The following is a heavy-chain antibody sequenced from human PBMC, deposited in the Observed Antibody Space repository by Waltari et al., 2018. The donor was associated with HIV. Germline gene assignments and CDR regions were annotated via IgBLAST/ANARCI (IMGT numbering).Heavy chain of an antibody. Sequence: QLLESGGGLVEPGGSLRVSCAASGFIFTDFARDWVRQAPGKGLEWVSAIRGGGETFYADSVKGRFTISRDNSKNTLYLQMNSLRADDAAVYYCVKDSGRAADVFDLWGQGTMVTVSS. V-gene: IGHV3-23*01. CDR1: GFIFTDFA. CDR3: VKDSGRAADVFDL. CDR2: IRGGGET. J-gene: IGHJ3*01. D-gene: IGHD3-10*01.